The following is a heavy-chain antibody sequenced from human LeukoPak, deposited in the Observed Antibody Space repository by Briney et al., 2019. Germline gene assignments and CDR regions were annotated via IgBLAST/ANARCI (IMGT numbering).Heavy chain of an antibody. D-gene: IGHD3-9*01. CDR2: ISAYNGNT. Sequence: ASVKVSCKASGYTFTSYGISWVRQAPGQGLEWMGWISAYNGNTNYAQKLQGRVTVTTDTSTSTAYMELRSLRSDDTAVYYCARDRGFSYYDILTGYLPPSDYGMDVWGQGTTVTVSS. CDR3: ARDRGFSYYDILTGYLPPSDYGMDV. V-gene: IGHV1-18*01. CDR1: GYTFTSYG. J-gene: IGHJ6*02.